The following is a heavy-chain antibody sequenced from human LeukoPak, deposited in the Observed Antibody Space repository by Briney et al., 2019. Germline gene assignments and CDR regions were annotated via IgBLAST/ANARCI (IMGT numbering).Heavy chain of an antibody. Sequence: GESLKISCKGSGYSFSSYWIGWLRQLPGKGLEWMGIIYPGDSDTRYSPSFQGQVTISADKSISTAYLQWSSLKASDTAMYYCARGRAGIPAPYDYWGQGTLVTVSS. CDR3: ARGRAGIPAPYDY. CDR2: IYPGDSDT. J-gene: IGHJ4*02. CDR1: GYSFSSYW. V-gene: IGHV5-51*01.